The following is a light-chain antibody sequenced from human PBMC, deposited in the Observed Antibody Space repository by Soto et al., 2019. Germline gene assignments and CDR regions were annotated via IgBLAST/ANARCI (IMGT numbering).Light chain of an antibody. CDR1: SGPVFTSSY. Sequence: QTVVTQEPSFSVSPGGTVTLTCGLSSGPVFTSSYPNWYQQTPGQAPRTLIFNTNTRSSGVPDRFSGPILGDKAALTITWAQADDDSYYYCLLYLGGGIWVFGGGTKLTVL. CDR2: NTN. V-gene: IGLV8-61*01. J-gene: IGLJ3*02. CDR3: LLYLGGGIWV.